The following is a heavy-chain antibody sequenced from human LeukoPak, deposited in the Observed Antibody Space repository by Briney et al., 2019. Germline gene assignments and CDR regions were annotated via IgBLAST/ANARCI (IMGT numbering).Heavy chain of an antibody. CDR1: GFTLYIYG. V-gene: IGHV3-21*01. CDR2: ISSSSTYI. CDR3: ARGSSSEPDY. D-gene: IGHD6-6*01. Sequence: GGSLTLSCGASGFTLYIYGMTWAPQASGRGGERVSSISSSSTYISYADSLKGRFTISRDNAKNSLYLQMNSLRAEDTAVYYCARGSSSEPDYWGQGTLVTVSS. J-gene: IGHJ4*02.